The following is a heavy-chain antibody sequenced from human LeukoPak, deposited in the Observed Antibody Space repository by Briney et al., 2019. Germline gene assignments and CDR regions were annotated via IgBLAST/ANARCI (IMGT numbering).Heavy chain of an antibody. D-gene: IGHD3-10*01. CDR2: IYYSGST. J-gene: IGHJ5*02. V-gene: IGHV4-39*01. Sequence: SETLSLTCTVSGDSISSSNYYWGWIRQPPGKGLEWIGSIYYSGSTYYNPSLKSRVTISVDTSKNQFSLKLSSVTAADTAVYYCARMTELLWFGESHWFDPWSQGTLVTVSS. CDR1: GDSISSSNYY. CDR3: ARMTELLWFGESHWFDP.